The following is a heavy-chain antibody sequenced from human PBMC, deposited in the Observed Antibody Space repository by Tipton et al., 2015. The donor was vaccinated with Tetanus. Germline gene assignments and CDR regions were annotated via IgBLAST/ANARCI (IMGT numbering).Heavy chain of an antibody. CDR3: AKAKTWASLWFGDV. V-gene: IGHV3-23*01. D-gene: IGHD3-10*01. CDR2: IAGTAGST. CDR1: GFTFGHYP. Sequence: SLRLSCEASGFTFGHYPMAWVRQAPGKGLEWVSGIAGTAGSTYYRDSVRGRFIISRDNVGNTLYLQMNSLRAEDTARYYCAKAKTWASLWFGDVWGPGTLVAVSS. J-gene: IGHJ4*02.